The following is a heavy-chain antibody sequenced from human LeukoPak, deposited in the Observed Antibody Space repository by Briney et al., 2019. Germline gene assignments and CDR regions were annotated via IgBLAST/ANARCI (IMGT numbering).Heavy chain of an antibody. CDR2: IYYSRST. Sequence: WVTLTLTCTVSGGSISSYYWSWLRQPPGKGLEWIGYIYYSRSTNYTPALKSLVTISVDTSKNQFSLKLSSGTAAETAVYYCARHWRYYDSSGYYYNWFDPWGQGTLVTVSS. CDR1: GGSISSYY. CDR3: ARHWRYYDSSGYYYNWFDP. J-gene: IGHJ5*02. V-gene: IGHV4-59*08. D-gene: IGHD3-22*01.